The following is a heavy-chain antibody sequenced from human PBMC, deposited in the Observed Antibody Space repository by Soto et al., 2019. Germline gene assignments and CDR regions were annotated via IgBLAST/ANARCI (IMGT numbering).Heavy chain of an antibody. Sequence: ASVKVSCKASGGTFSSYTISWVRQAPGQGLEWMGRIIPILGIANYAQKFQGRVTITADKSTSTAYKELSSLRSEDTAVYYCARDGPLSSGWHDYWGQGTLVTVSS. V-gene: IGHV1-69*04. CDR3: ARDGPLSSGWHDY. J-gene: IGHJ4*01. D-gene: IGHD6-19*01. CDR1: GGTFSSYT. CDR2: IIPILGIA.